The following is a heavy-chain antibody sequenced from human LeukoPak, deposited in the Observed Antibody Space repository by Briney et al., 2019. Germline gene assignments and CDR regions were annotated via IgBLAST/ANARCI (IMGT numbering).Heavy chain of an antibody. J-gene: IGHJ4*02. CDR2: INPNNGGT. V-gene: IGHV1-2*06. Sequence: ASVKVSCKASGYTFTGYYMHWVRQAPGQGLEWMGRINPNNGGTNYAQKFQGRVTMTGDASISTAYMELSSLRSDDTAVYYCTRESGSYHGNDYWGQGTLVTVSS. CDR1: GYTFTGYY. D-gene: IGHD1-26*01. CDR3: TRESGSYHGNDY.